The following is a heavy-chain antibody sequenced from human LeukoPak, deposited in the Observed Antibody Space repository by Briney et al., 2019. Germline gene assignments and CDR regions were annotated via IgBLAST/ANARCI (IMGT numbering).Heavy chain of an antibody. D-gene: IGHD5-18*01. CDR1: GFTFSCYS. V-gene: IGHV3-21*01. J-gene: IGHJ6*03. CDR3: ATEMRETAIFIDYMDV. CDR2: ISSSSSYI. Sequence: GGSLRLTCAASGFTFSCYSMNWVRQAPGKGLEWVSSISSSSSYIYYADSVKGRFTISRDNAKNSLYLQMNSLRAEDTAVYYCATEMRETAIFIDYMDVWGKGTTVTVSS.